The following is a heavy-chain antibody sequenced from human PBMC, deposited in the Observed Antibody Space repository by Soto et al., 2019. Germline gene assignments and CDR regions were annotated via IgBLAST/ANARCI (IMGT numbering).Heavy chain of an antibody. D-gene: IGHD4-17*01. Sequence: EVHLVESGGGLVKPGGSLRLTCAGSGFSFSDYTMNWVRQAPGKGLEWVSSISRGSDYIFYADTVKGRFTISRDNARNSLYLQMNSLRAEDTAVYYCARGLAYGDYGWLDPWGQGTLVTVSP. CDR2: ISRGSDYI. CDR1: GFSFSDYT. V-gene: IGHV3-21*03. CDR3: ARGLAYGDYGWLDP. J-gene: IGHJ5*02.